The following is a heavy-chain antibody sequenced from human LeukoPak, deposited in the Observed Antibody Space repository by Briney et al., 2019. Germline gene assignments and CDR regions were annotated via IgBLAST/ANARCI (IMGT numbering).Heavy chain of an antibody. D-gene: IGHD3-22*01. CDR2: INHSGST. Sequence: SETLSLTCAVSGGSFSGYYRSWIRQPPGKGLEWIGEINHSGSTNYNPSLKSRVSISVDTSKNQFSLKLSSVPAADTAVYYCARFHPYYYDSSGYDYWGQGTLVTVSS. J-gene: IGHJ4*02. CDR3: ARFHPYYYDSSGYDY. CDR1: GGSFSGYY. V-gene: IGHV4-34*01.